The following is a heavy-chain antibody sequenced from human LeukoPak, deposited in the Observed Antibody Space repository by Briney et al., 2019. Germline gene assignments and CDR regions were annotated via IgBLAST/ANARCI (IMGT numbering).Heavy chain of an antibody. V-gene: IGHV3-30*18. CDR3: AKAAGLEWELLRPVDY. CDR2: MSYDGSNK. J-gene: IGHJ4*02. D-gene: IGHD1-26*01. CDR1: GFTFSSYG. Sequence: AGRSLRLSCAASGFTFSSYGMHWVRQAPGKGLEWVAVMSYDGSNKYYADSVKGRFTISRDNSKNTLYLQMNSLRAEDTAVYYCAKAAGLEWELLRPVDYWGQGTLVTVSS.